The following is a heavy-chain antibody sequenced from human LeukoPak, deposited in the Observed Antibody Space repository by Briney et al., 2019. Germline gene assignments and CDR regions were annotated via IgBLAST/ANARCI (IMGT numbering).Heavy chain of an antibody. CDR2: IYHSGST. CDR3: ARQSLVVGRVDY. D-gene: IGHD6-19*01. J-gene: IGHJ4*02. V-gene: IGHV4-38-2*01. Sequence: SETLSLTCAVSGYSISSGYYWGWIRQPPGKGLEWIGSIYHSGSTYYNPSLKSRVTISVDTSKNQFSLKLSSVTAADTAVYYCARQSLVVGRVDYWGQGTLVTVSS. CDR1: GYSISSGYY.